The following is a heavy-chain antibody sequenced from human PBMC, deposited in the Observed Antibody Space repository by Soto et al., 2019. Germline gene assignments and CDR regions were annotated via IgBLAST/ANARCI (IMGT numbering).Heavy chain of an antibody. CDR2: ISGGGGST. V-gene: IGHV3-23*01. Sequence: GGSLRLSCAASGFTFSSYAMNWVRQAPGKGLEWVSTISGGGGSTYYADSVEGRFTISRDNSKNTLYLQMNSLRVEDTAVYYCAKMSLTFASSNDYWGQGTLVTVSS. CDR3: AKMSLTFASSNDY. D-gene: IGHD3-16*01. J-gene: IGHJ4*02. CDR1: GFTFSSYA.